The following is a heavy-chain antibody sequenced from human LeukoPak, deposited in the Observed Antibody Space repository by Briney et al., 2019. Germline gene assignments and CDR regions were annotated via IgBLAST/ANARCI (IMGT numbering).Heavy chain of an antibody. V-gene: IGHV4-59*08. D-gene: IGHD3-16*01. J-gene: IGHJ4*02. Sequence: SETLSLTCTVSGGSISSYYWSWIRQPPGKGLEWIGYIYYSGSTNYNPSLKSRVTISVDTSKNQFSLKLSSATAADTAVYYCAALIGGYFDYWGQGTLVTVSS. CDR2: IYYSGST. CDR3: AALIGGYFDY. CDR1: GGSISSYY.